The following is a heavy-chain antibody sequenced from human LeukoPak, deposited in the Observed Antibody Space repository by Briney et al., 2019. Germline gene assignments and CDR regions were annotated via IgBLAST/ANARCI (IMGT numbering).Heavy chain of an antibody. Sequence: GGSLRLSCAASGFTFSSYWMSWVRQAPGKGLEWVANIKQDGSEKYYVGSVKGRFTISRENAKNSLYLQMNSLRAEDTAVYYCARDKGSSWYNYYYYYMDVWGKGTTVTVSS. J-gene: IGHJ6*03. CDR2: IKQDGSEK. CDR1: GFTFSSYW. CDR3: ARDKGSSWYNYYYYYMDV. D-gene: IGHD6-13*01. V-gene: IGHV3-7*01.